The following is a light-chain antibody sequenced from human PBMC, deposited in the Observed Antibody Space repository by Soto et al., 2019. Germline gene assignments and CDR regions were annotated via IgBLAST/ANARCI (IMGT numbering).Light chain of an antibody. CDR3: LQLNSYVYT. CDR1: QGLSSY. V-gene: IGKV1-9*01. J-gene: IGKJ2*01. CDR2: AAS. Sequence: QLTQSPSSLSASVGDRVTLSCRASQGLSSYLAWYQQKPGKAPKLLLYAASTLQSGVPSRFSGSGSGTDFTLTISSLQPEDFATYYCLQLNSYVYTFGQGTKLEIK.